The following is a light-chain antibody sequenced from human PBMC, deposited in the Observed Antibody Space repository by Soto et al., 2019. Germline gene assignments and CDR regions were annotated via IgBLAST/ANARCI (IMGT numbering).Light chain of an antibody. CDR1: SSNIGAGYA. V-gene: IGLV1-40*01. Sequence: QSVLTQPPSVSGAPGQRVPLSCTGTSSNIGAGYAVHWYQLLPGAAPKLLIYTNTTRLSGVPDRVSGSRSGPSASLAIAGLQAEDEGEYSCQSYDASLNWVFGGGTKLTVL. CDR3: QSYDASLNWV. J-gene: IGLJ3*02. CDR2: TNT.